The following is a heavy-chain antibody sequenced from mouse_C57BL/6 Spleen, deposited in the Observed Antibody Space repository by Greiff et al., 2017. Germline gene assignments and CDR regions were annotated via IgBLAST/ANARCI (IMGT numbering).Heavy chain of an antibody. CDR1: GFTFSDYG. CDR3: YIFYDYGENYAMDY. D-gene: IGHD2-4*01. Sequence: DVMLVESGGGLVKPGGSLKLSCAASGFTFSDYGMHWVRQAPEKGLEWVAYISSGSSNIYYADTVKGRFTISRDNAKNTLCLQMTSLRSEDTAMYYVYIFYDYGENYAMDYWGQGTSVTVSS. J-gene: IGHJ4*01. V-gene: IGHV5-17*01. CDR2: ISSGSSNI.